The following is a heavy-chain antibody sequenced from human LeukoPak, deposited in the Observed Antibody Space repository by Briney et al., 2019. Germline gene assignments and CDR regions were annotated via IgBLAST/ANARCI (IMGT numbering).Heavy chain of an antibody. D-gene: IGHD2-2*01. V-gene: IGHV3-7*01. Sequence: GGSLRLSCATSGVTFSDFWMTWVRQAPGKGLEWVANIKHDGSEKYYVDSVKGRFTISRDNAKNSLYLQMNNLRAEDTAVYYCARYCSSTSCNDAFDMWGQGTMVTVSS. CDR1: GVTFSDFW. J-gene: IGHJ3*02. CDR3: ARYCSSTSCNDAFDM. CDR2: IKHDGSEK.